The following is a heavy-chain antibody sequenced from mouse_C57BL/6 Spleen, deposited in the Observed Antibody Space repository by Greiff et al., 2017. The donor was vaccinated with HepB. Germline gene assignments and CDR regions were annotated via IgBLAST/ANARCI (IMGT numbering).Heavy chain of an antibody. Sequence: QVQLKQSGPELVKPGASVKISCKASGYSFTSYYIHWVKQRPGQGLEWIGWIYPGSGNTKYNEKFKGKATLTADTSSSTAYMQLSSLTSEDSAVYYCAREPVDYFDYWGQGTTLTVSS. V-gene: IGHV1-66*01. D-gene: IGHD1-1*02. CDR3: AREPVDYFDY. J-gene: IGHJ2*01. CDR1: GYSFTSYY. CDR2: IYPGSGNT.